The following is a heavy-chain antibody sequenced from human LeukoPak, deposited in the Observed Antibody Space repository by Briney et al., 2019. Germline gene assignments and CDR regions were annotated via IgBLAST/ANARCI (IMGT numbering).Heavy chain of an antibody. J-gene: IGHJ4*02. CDR3: ARDHKPYYFDY. V-gene: IGHV3-11*04. CDR1: GFTFSDYY. Sequence: GGSLRLSCAASGFTFSDYYMSWIRQAPGKGLEWVSYISSSGSTICYADSVKGRFTISRDNAKNSLYLQMNSLRAEDTAVYYCARDHKPYYFDYWGQGTLVTVSS. CDR2: ISSSGSTI.